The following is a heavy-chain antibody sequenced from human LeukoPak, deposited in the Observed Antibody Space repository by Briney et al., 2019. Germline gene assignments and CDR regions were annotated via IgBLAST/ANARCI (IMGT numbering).Heavy chain of an antibody. Sequence: PSETLSLTCTVSGGSISSGSYYWSWIRQPAGKGLEWIGYIYHSGSTYYNPSLKSRVTISVDRSKNQFSLKLSSVTAADTAVYYCARHSGYDYADYWGQGTLVTVSS. V-gene: IGHV4-30-2*01. D-gene: IGHD5-12*01. CDR1: GGSISSGSYY. J-gene: IGHJ4*02. CDR3: ARHSGYDYADY. CDR2: IYHSGST.